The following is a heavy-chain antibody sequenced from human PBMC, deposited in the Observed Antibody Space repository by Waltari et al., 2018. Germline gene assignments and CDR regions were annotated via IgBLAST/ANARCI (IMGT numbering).Heavy chain of an antibody. J-gene: IGHJ5*02. CDR1: GGSIISSRYN. Sequence: QLQLQESGPGLVKPSETLSLTCTVSGGSIISSRYNWVWTRQPPGKGLEWIGSIYYSVSTYYNPSLKSRVTISVDTSKNQFSLKLSSVTAADTAVYYCARGEWFDPWGQGTLVTVSS. CDR2: IYYSVST. V-gene: IGHV4-39*07. CDR3: ARGEWFDP.